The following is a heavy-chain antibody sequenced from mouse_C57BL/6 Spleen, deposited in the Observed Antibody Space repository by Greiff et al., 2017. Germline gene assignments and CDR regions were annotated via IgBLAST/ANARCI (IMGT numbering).Heavy chain of an antibody. CDR1: GFNIKDYY. V-gene: IGHV14-2*01. CDR2: IDPEDGET. CDR3: ARYNEGYDGWYAY. Sequence: VQLQQSGAELVKPGASVKLSCTASGFNIKDYYMHWVKQRTEQGLEWIGRIDPEDGETKYAAKFQGKATITADTSSNTAYLQLSSLTSEDTAVYYGARYNEGYDGWYAYWGQGTLVTVSA. J-gene: IGHJ3*01. D-gene: IGHD2-2*01.